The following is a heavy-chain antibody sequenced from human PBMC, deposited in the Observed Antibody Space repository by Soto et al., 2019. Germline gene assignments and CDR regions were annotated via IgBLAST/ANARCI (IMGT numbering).Heavy chain of an antibody. D-gene: IGHD3-10*01. V-gene: IGHV4-59*01. J-gene: IGHJ6*02. CDR1: GGSISSYY. Sequence: SETLSLTCTVSGGSISSYYWSWIRQPPGKGLEWIGYIYYSGSTNYNPSLKSRVTISVDTSKNQFSLKLSSVTAADTAVYYCARVPKPGEWDPYYYYGMDVWGQGTTVTVSS. CDR2: IYYSGST. CDR3: ARVPKPGEWDPYYYYGMDV.